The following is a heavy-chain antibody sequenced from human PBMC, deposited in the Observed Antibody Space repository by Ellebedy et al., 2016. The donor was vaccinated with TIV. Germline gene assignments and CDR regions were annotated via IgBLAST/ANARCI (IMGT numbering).Heavy chain of an antibody. CDR1: GYIFTTYW. D-gene: IGHD3-22*01. V-gene: IGHV5-51*01. J-gene: IGHJ4*02. CDR3: ARRVGSSGSHDY. Sequence: KVSCKASGYIFTTYWIGWVRQMPGKGLEWMGIIYPGDSKTSYSPSFQGQVTISADKSSSTAYLQWSGLKASDTAMYYCARRVGSSGSHDYWGQGTLVTVSS. CDR2: IYPGDSKT.